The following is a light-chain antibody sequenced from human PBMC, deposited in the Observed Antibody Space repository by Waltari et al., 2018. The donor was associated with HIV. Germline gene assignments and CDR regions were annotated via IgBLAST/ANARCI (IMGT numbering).Light chain of an antibody. Sequence: SSELTQDPAVSVALVQTVRITCQGDSLRSYYASWYQQKPGQAPVLVIYGKTNRPSGIPDRFSGSYSGNTASLTITGAQAEDEADYYCNSRDSSGNHLVFGGGTKLTVL. V-gene: IGLV3-19*01. CDR1: SLRSYY. CDR3: NSRDSSGNHLV. CDR2: GKT. J-gene: IGLJ2*01.